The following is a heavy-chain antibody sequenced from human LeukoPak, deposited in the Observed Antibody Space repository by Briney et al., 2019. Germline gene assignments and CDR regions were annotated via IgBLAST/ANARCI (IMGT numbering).Heavy chain of an antibody. D-gene: IGHD3-22*01. Sequence: PGGSLRLSCAASGFTFSSYWMHWVRQVPGKGLVWVSRITSEGSSTSYADSVKGRFTISRDNAKNSLYLQMNSLRAEDTAVYFCARGMYYYDSSGYYAGYWGQGTLVTVSS. CDR2: ITSEGSST. V-gene: IGHV3-74*01. CDR1: GFTFSSYW. J-gene: IGHJ4*02. CDR3: ARGMYYYDSSGYYAGY.